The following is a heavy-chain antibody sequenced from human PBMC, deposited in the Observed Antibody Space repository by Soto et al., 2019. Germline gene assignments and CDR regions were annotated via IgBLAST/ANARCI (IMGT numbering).Heavy chain of an antibody. J-gene: IGHJ4*02. CDR2: IIPIFGTA. V-gene: IGHV1-69*01. CDR1: GGTFSSYA. CDR3: ARVGYAGYSSSGGDDY. Sequence: QVQLVQSGAEVKKPGSSVKVSCKASGGTFSSYAISWVRQAPGQRLEWMGGIIPIFGTANYAQKFQGRVTITADESTSTAYMEMSSLRSEDTAVYYCARVGYAGYSSSGGDDYWGQGTLVTVSS. D-gene: IGHD6-13*01.